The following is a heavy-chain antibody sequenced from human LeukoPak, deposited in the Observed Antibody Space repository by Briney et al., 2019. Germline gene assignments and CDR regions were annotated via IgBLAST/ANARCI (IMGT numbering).Heavy chain of an antibody. CDR1: GFTFSGYA. Sequence: AGSLRLSCAASGFTFSGYAMSWVRQAPGKGLEWVSAISGSGGGTYYADSVKGRFTISRDNSKNTLYLQMNSLRAEDTAVYYCAKDLVTVYYYDSSGDFDYWGQGTLVTVSS. J-gene: IGHJ4*02. CDR3: AKDLVTVYYYDSSGDFDY. V-gene: IGHV3-23*01. D-gene: IGHD3-22*01. CDR2: ISGSGGGT.